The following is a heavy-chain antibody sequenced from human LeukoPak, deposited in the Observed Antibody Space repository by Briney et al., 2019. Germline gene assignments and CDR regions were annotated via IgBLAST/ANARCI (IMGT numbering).Heavy chain of an antibody. CDR1: GFTFSNAW. V-gene: IGHV3-15*01. CDR2: IKSKTDGGTT. J-gene: IGHJ3*02. Sequence: GGSLRLSCAASGFTFSNAWMSWVRQAPGKGLEWVGRIKSKTDGGTTDYAAPVKGRFTISRDDSKNTLYLQMNSLKTEDTAVYYCTTFLWFGDLRTQQNAFDIWGQGTMVTVSS. D-gene: IGHD3-10*01. CDR3: TTFLWFGDLRTQQNAFDI.